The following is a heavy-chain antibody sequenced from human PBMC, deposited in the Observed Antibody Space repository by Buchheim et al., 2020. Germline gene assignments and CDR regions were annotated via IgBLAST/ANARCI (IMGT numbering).Heavy chain of an antibody. Sequence: QVQVVESGGGAVQPGTSLRLSCSISGSMFSRFGLHWLRQTPGRGLEWGAVISKDGSDGSYADFVRGRFTASRDNARNMLYLEMNNLRPEDSGRYFCSRGSVTAPSTLAYWGHGT. J-gene: IGHJ4*01. CDR1: GSMFSRFG. V-gene: IGHV3-30*03. CDR3: SRGSVTAPSTLAY. CDR2: ISKDGSDG. D-gene: IGHD2-2*01.